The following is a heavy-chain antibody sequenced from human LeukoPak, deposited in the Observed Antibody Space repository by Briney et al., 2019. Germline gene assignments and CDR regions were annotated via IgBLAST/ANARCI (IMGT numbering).Heavy chain of an antibody. J-gene: IGHJ5*02. Sequence: ASVKVSCKASGYTFTSYDINWGRHATGQGLEWMGWMNPNSGNTGYAQKFQGRVTMTRNTSISTAYMELSSLRSEDTAVYYCARGAIAVAEIIWFDPWGQGTLVTVSS. V-gene: IGHV1-8*01. CDR2: MNPNSGNT. CDR1: GYTFTSYD. CDR3: ARGAIAVAEIIWFDP. D-gene: IGHD6-19*01.